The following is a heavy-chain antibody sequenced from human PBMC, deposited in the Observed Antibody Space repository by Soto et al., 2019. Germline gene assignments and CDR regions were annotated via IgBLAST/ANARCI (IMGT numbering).Heavy chain of an antibody. D-gene: IGHD5-12*01. CDR3: ARGHGVATTMGWFDP. J-gene: IGHJ5*02. Sequence: GGSQRLSCAASGFTFSSYGMHWVRQAPGKGLEWVAVIYYDGSNKYYADSMKGRFTISRDNSKNMLYLQMNSLRAEDPAVYYCARGHGVATTMGWFDPWGQGTPVTVSS. V-gene: IGHV3-33*01. CDR2: IYYDGSNK. CDR1: GFTFSSYG.